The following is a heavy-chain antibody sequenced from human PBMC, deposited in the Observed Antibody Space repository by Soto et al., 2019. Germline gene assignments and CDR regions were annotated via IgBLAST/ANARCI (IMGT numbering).Heavy chain of an antibody. Sequence: GPGPFSPSETLSLTCTVSGGSISNYYWSWIRQPPGKGLEWIGYIYYSGSTNYNPSLKSRVTISVDTSKNQFSLRLSSVTAADTAVYYCARVARLLEWLVPDYWGQGALVTVSS. CDR1: GGSISNYY. CDR3: ARVARLLEWLVPDY. J-gene: IGHJ4*02. V-gene: IGHV4-59*01. CDR2: IYYSGST. D-gene: IGHD3-3*01.